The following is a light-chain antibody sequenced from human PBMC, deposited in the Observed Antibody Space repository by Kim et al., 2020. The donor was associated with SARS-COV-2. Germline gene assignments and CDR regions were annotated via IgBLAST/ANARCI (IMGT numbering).Light chain of an antibody. J-gene: IGKJ1*01. CDR1: QYVTRG. Sequence: DIQMTQSPSTLPASVGDRVTITCRATQYVTRGLAWYQQKPGRAPKLLFYDASTLDRGVPSRFRGSGSGTEFTLTINSLQPDDFASYYCQRRQTFGQGTKVDIK. CDR3: QRRQT. CDR2: DAS. V-gene: IGKV1-5*01.